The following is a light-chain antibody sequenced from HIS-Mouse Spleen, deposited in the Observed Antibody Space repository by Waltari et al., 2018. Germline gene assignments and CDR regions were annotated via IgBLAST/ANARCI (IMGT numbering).Light chain of an antibody. J-gene: IGLJ2*01. Sequence: QSALTQPRSVSGSPGQSVTISCTGTSSDVGGYNYVSWYKQHPGKAPKLMIYDVSKRPSGVPDRFSGSKSGNTASLTICGLQAEDEAEYYCCSYAGSYTFEVVFGGGTKLTVL. CDR1: SSDVGGYNY. CDR3: CSYAGSYTFEVV. V-gene: IGLV2-11*01. CDR2: DVS.